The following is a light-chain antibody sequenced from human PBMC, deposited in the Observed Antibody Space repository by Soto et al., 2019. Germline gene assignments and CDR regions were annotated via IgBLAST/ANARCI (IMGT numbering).Light chain of an antibody. V-gene: IGLV2-23*02. CDR1: SSDVGSYNL. Sequence: QSALTQPASVSGSPGQSITISCTGTSSDVGSYNLVSWYQQHPGKAPKLMISEVSKRPSGVSNRFSGSKSGNTASLTISGLQAEDEAEYYCCSYAGSSTHAVFAGGTQLTVL. CDR2: EVS. CDR3: CSYAGSSTHAV. J-gene: IGLJ7*01.